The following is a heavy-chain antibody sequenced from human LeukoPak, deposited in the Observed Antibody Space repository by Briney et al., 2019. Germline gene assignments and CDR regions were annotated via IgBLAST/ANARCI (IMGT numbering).Heavy chain of an antibody. D-gene: IGHD3-22*01. V-gene: IGHV4-39*07. CDR1: GGSISSSSYY. CDR3: TRGSIAYYYMDV. CDR2: IYYSGST. J-gene: IGHJ6*03. Sequence: SETLSLTCTVSGGSISSSSYYWGWIRQPPGKGLEWIGSIYYSGSTYYNQSPKSRVTISVDTSKNQFSLKLSSVTAADTAVYYCTRGSIAYYYMDVWGKGTTVTISS.